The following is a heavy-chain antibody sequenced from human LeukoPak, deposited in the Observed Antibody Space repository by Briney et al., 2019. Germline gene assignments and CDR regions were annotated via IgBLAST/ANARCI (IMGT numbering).Heavy chain of an antibody. J-gene: IGHJ2*01. D-gene: IGHD5-12*01. V-gene: IGHV1-69*13. Sequence: VASVKVSCKASGGTFSSYAISWVRQAPGQGLEWMGGIIPIFGTANYAQKFQGRVTITADESTSTAYMELSSLRSEDTAVYYCARTVLGQYWLPTGYWYFDLWGRGTLVTVSS. CDR1: GGTFSSYA. CDR2: IIPIFGTA. CDR3: ARTVLGQYWLPTGYWYFDL.